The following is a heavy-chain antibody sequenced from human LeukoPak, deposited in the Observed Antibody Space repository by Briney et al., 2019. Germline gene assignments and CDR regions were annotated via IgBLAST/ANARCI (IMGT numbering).Heavy chain of an antibody. CDR1: GFSVGLYA. CDR2: IIETVASA. J-gene: IGHJ4*02. Sequence: PGGSLSLSCAAAGFSVGLYARIWVRQARGEGLEWVSTIIETVASAYYADSVRGWFTVSRDSSKNMFYLQMNSLRAEDTAIYYCARRGAGSGGLDYWGQGTLVTVSS. V-gene: IGHV3-23*01. D-gene: IGHD6-19*01. CDR3: ARRGAGSGGLDY.